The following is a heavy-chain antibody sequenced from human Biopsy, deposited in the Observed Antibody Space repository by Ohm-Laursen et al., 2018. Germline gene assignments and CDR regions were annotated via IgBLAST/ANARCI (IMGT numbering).Heavy chain of an antibody. J-gene: IGHJ6*02. CDR2: VYYTGST. V-gene: IGHV4-59*01. Sequence: PSETLSLTCSVSGGSISSYYWSWIRQPPGKGLEWIGYVYYTGSTDYNPSLQSRVTISVDTSKNQFSLRLNSVTAADTAVYYCARATNSTGWPYYYFYGMDVWGQGTTVTVSS. CDR3: ARATNSTGWPYYYFYGMDV. CDR1: GGSISSYY. D-gene: IGHD2/OR15-2a*01.